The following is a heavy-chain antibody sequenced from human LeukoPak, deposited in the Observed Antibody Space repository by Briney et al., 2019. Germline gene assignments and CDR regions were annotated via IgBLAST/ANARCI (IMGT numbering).Heavy chain of an antibody. CDR2: TYYRSTWYN. CDR1: GDSFSSNSVT. V-gene: IGHV6-1*01. CDR3: ARRLTQYDCFDP. Sequence: SQTLSLTCAISGDSFSSNSVTWNWIRQSPSRGPEWLGRTYYRSTWYNDYAVSVRGRITVNPDTSKNQFSLHLNSVTPEDTAVYYCARRLTQYDCFDPWGQGILVTVSS. J-gene: IGHJ5*02. D-gene: IGHD2-2*01.